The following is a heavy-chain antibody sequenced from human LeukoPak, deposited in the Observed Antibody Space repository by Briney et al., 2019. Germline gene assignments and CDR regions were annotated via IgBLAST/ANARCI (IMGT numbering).Heavy chain of an antibody. Sequence: GSLRLSCAASGLTLSDYYMTWIRQAPGKGLEWVSSVSGTGTNIYSADSVRGRFTVSRDNARNSLFLHMNSLRAEDTAVYYCAVQITMIVVVPYFDYWGQGTLVTVT. D-gene: IGHD3-22*01. CDR1: GLTLSDYY. CDR3: AVQITMIVVVPYFDY. V-gene: IGHV3-11*04. J-gene: IGHJ4*02. CDR2: VSGTGTNI.